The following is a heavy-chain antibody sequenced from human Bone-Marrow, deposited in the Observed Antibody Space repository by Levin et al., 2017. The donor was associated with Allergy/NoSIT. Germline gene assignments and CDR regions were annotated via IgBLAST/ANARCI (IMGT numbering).Heavy chain of an antibody. CDR2: ISYDGSNK. CDR1: GFTFSSYA. V-gene: IGHV3-30*04. CDR3: ATPPWVVVAASSFDY. J-gene: IGHJ4*02. Sequence: GGSLRLSCAASGFTFSSYAMHWVRQAPGKGLEWVAVISYDGSNKYYADSVKGRFTISRDNSKNTLYLQMNSLRAEDTAVYYCATPPWVVVAASSFDYWGQGTLVTVSS. D-gene: IGHD2-15*01.